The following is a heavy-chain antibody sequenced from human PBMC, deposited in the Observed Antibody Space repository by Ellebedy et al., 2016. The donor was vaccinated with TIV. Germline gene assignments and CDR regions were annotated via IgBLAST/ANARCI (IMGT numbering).Heavy chain of an antibody. CDR1: GDSISGSSYY. V-gene: IGHV4-39*01. Sequence: MPSETLSLTCTVSGDSISGSSYYWAWIRQPPGKGLEYIGSVYYSGSPYYNPSFKSRVTLSADTSKNQFSLNLRTVTAADTAVYYCARTDPWQPIDDWGQGILVSVSS. D-gene: IGHD2-21*02. CDR3: ARTDPWQPIDD. J-gene: IGHJ4*02. CDR2: VYYSGSP.